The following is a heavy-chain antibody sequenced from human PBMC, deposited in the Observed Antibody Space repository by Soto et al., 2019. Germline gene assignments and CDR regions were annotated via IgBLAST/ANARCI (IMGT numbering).Heavy chain of an antibody. V-gene: IGHV3-7*01. D-gene: IGHD2-15*01. CDR3: ARDIVVVVATTPGIDY. CDR2: IKQDGSER. CDR1: GFTFSHYW. J-gene: IGHJ4*02. Sequence: EVQLVESGGGLVQPGGSLRLSCAASGFTFSHYWMSWVRQAPGKGLQWVANIKQDGSERYYVDSVKGRFTISRDNDKNSLYLQMNSLRAEDTAVYYCARDIVVVVATTPGIDYLGQGNMGTVSS.